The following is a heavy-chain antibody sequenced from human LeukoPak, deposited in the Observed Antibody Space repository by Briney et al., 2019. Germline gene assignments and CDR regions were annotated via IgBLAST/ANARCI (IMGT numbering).Heavy chain of an antibody. Sequence: GRSLRLSCAASGFTFSSYGMHWVRQAPGKGLEWVAVISYDGSNKYYAGSVKGRFTISRDNSKNTLYLQMNSLRAEDTAVYYCAKDRDSGYDPMYCWFDYWGQGTLVTVSS. D-gene: IGHD5-12*01. CDR3: AKDRDSGYDPMYCWFDY. V-gene: IGHV3-30*18. J-gene: IGHJ4*02. CDR2: ISYDGSNK. CDR1: GFTFSSYG.